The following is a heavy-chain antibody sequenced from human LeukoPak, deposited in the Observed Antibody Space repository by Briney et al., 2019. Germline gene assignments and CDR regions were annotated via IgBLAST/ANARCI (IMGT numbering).Heavy chain of an antibody. CDR1: GFTVSSSY. J-gene: IGHJ4*02. CDR2: MYIGGNT. Sequence: PGGSLRLSCAASGFTVSSSYMGWVRQAPGKGLEWVSIMYIGGNTFHADSVKGRFTISRDSSSNTLYLQMNSLTADDTAVYYCARGYCFNGKCPFAFDYWGQGTLVTVSS. D-gene: IGHD2-8*01. V-gene: IGHV3-66*02. CDR3: ARGYCFNGKCPFAFDY.